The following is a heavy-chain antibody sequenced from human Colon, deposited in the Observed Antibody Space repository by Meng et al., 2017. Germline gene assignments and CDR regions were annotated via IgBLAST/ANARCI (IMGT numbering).Heavy chain of an antibody. Sequence: QVQLVESGGGLVKVGGSLRLSCAASGFIFSDYYITWFRQAPGKGLEWVSYISSRGGTIHYADSVRGRFTISRDNANNSVFLQMNSLRAEDTAVYYCARNLFGDYWGQGILVTVSS. V-gene: IGHV3-11*01. CDR2: ISSRGGTI. CDR1: GFIFSDYY. J-gene: IGHJ4*02. D-gene: IGHD3-16*01. CDR3: ARNLFGDY.